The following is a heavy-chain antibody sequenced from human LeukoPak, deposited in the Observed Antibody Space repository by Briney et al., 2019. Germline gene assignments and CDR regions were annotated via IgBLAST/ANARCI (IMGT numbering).Heavy chain of an antibody. CDR1: GYTFTGYY. Sequence: VASVTVSCKASGYTFTGYYMHWVRQAPGQGLEWMGWINPNSGGTNYARKFQGRVTMTRDTSISTAYMELSRLTSDDTAVYYCARQDILTGYVWFDPWGQGTLVTVSS. CDR3: ARQDILTGYVWFDP. J-gene: IGHJ5*02. V-gene: IGHV1-2*02. D-gene: IGHD3-9*01. CDR2: INPNSGGT.